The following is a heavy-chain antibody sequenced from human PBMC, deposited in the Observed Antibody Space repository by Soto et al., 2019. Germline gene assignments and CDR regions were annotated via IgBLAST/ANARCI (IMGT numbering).Heavy chain of an antibody. V-gene: IGHV3-30-3*01. CDR3: ARGGYYCGGDCYSRLFYFDS. Sequence: XGSLRLSCSASGVTFSSYAMHWVRQAPGKGLDWVAVISYDGSNKYYADSVKGRFTISRDNSKNTLYLQMNSLRAEDTAVYYCARGGYYCGGDCYSRLFYFDSWGQGTLVTVSS. CDR1: GVTFSSYA. CDR2: ISYDGSNK. D-gene: IGHD2-21*02. J-gene: IGHJ4*02.